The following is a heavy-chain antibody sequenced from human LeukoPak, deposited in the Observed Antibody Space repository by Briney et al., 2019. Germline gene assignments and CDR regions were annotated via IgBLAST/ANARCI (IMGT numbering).Heavy chain of an antibody. V-gene: IGHV3-7*05. CDR1: GFTFSNYW. D-gene: IGHD5-24*01. CDR2: IKQDGSEK. J-gene: IGHJ5*02. CDR3: ARASDPWLQLT. Sequence: GGSLRLSCAASGFTFSNYWMIWVRQAPGKGLEWVGNIKQDGSEKRYADSVRGRFSISRDNAQTPLYLQMNSLRAEDTAVYYCARASDPWLQLTWGQGTLVTVSS.